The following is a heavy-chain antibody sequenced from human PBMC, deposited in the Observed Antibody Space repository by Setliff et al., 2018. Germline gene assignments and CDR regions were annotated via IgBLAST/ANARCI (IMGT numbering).Heavy chain of an antibody. D-gene: IGHD6-6*01. V-gene: IGHV5-51*01. Sequence: PGESLKISCKGSGYDSSNYWIGWVRQTPGKGLEWMGIIFPGDSDTRYSPSFQGQVTMSADKSISTAYLQWSSLTASDTARYYCARHGARPPFDLWGQGTLVTV. J-gene: IGHJ4*02. CDR2: IFPGDSDT. CDR3: ARHGARPPFDL. CDR1: GYDSSNYW.